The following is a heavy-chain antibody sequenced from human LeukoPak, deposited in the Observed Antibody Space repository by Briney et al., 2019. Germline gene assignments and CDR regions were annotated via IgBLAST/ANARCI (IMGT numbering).Heavy chain of an antibody. CDR1: GFTYSDYW. D-gene: IGHD5-18*01. Sequence: PGGSLRLSCAASGFTYSDYWMGWVRQAPGKGLEWVANIKQDGSEKYYVDSVKGRFTISRDNAKNSLFPQMNSLRAEDTAVYYCARKGYNYGNFDYWGQGTLVTVSS. CDR2: IKQDGSEK. CDR3: ARKGYNYGNFDY. V-gene: IGHV3-7*01. J-gene: IGHJ4*02.